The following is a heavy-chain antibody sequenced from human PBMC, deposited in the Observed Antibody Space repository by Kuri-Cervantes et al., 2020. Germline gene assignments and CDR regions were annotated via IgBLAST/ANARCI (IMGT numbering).Heavy chain of an antibody. CDR3: ARGTLRVYYGTYGMDV. Sequence: GESLKISCVASGFAFSTCWMSWVRQGPGKGLEWVANIKQGGCEKYYVDSVKGRFTISRDNAKNSLYLQMNSLRAEDTAVYYCARGTLRVYYGTYGMDVWGQGTTVTVSS. D-gene: IGHD3-10*01. V-gene: IGHV3-7*01. CDR1: GFAFSTCW. CDR2: IKQGGCEK. J-gene: IGHJ6*02.